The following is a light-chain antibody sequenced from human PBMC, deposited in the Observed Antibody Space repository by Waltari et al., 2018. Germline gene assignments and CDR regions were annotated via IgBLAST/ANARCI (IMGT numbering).Light chain of an antibody. CDR2: DDS. Sequence: SYVLTQPPSVSVAPGQTARITCGGNNIGSKSVHWYQQKPGQAPVLVVYDDSDRPSGSPERFSGSNSVNTATLTISRVEAGDEADYYCQVWDSSSDHPVFGTGTKVTVL. CDR3: QVWDSSSDHPV. V-gene: IGLV3-21*02. J-gene: IGLJ1*01. CDR1: NIGSKS.